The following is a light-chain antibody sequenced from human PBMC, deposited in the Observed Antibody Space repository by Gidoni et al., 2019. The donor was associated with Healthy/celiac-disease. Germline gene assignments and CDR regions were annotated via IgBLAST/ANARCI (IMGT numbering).Light chain of an antibody. CDR3: QQSYSTPXIT. CDR2: ASS. CDR1: QSISSY. V-gene: IGKV1-39*01. Sequence: DIQMTQSPSSLSASVGERFTITCRASQSISSYLNWYQQKTGKAPKRLIYASSSLQSGVPSRFSVSGSGTDFTLTISRLQPEDFATYYWQQSYSTPXITFSQXTRLKIK. J-gene: IGKJ5*01.